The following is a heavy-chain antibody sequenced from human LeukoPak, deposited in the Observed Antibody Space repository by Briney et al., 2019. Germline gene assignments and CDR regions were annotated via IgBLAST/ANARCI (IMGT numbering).Heavy chain of an antibody. Sequence: GGSLRLSCAACGFTFSSYGMHWVRRAAGKGLEGVAFIRYDGNKKYADSVKGRFTISRDNSKTTLYLQMNSLRAEDTAVYYCAKSGERRRPYYFDYWGQGTLVTVSS. CDR1: GFTFSSYG. D-gene: IGHD3-10*01. CDR2: IRYDGNK. CDR3: AKSGERRRPYYFDY. V-gene: IGHV3-30*02. J-gene: IGHJ4*02.